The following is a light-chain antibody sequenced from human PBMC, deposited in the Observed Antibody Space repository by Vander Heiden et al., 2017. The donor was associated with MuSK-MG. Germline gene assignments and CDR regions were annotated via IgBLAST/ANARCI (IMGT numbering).Light chain of an antibody. V-gene: IGKV3-20*01. J-gene: IGKJ2*01. CDR1: QSVSSSY. CDR3: QQYGSSPHT. CDR2: GAS. Sequence: EIVLTQSRGTLSLSPGERATLSCRASQSVSSSYLAWYQQKPVQAPRLLIYGASSRATGIPDRFSGSGSGTDFTLTISRLDPEHIAVYYSQQYGSSPHTFGPGTKLELK.